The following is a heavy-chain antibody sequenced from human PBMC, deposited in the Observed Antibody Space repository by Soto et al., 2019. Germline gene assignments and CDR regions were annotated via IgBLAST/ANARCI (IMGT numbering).Heavy chain of an antibody. CDR3: ASERSHSSSPYFDY. CDR2: ISYDGSNK. Sequence: QVQLVESGGGVVQPGRSLRLSCAASGFTFSNYAMHWVRQAPGKGLEWVAVISYDGSNKYDADSVKGRFTISRDNSKNPVYLQMNSLRAEDTAVYYCASERSHSSSPYFDYWGQGTLVTVSS. CDR1: GFTFSNYA. J-gene: IGHJ4*02. V-gene: IGHV3-30-3*01. D-gene: IGHD6-6*01.